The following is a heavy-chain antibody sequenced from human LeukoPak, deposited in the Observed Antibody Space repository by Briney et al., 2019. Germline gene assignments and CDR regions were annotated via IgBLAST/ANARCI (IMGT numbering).Heavy chain of an antibody. CDR2: IYSGGST. D-gene: IGHD6-13*01. CDR1: GFTFSDYY. Sequence: GGSLRLSCAASGFTFSDYYMSWVRQAPGKGLEWVSVIYSGGSTYYADSVKGRFTISRDNSKNTLYLQMNSLRAEDTAVYYCARENWGSSWYVDYWGQGTLVTVSS. J-gene: IGHJ4*02. CDR3: ARENWGSSWYVDY. V-gene: IGHV3-53*01.